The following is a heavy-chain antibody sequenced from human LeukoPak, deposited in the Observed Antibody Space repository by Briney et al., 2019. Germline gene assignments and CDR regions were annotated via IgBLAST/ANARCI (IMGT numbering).Heavy chain of an antibody. CDR3: ARRDDSSGYHKIFDY. CDR1: GGFLSSGPYY. D-gene: IGHD3-22*01. CDR2: IYYGENT. J-gene: IGHJ4*02. V-gene: IGHV4-39*01. Sequence: SETLSLTCTVSGGFLSSGPYYWGWIRQPPGSGLEWIGNIYYGENTYYNPSLKSRVTIPIDTSKNQFYLKLISLTAADTAVYFCARRDDSSGYHKIFDYWGPGTLVTVSS.